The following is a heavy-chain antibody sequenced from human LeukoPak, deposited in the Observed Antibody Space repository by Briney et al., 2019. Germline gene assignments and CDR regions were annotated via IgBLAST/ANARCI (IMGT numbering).Heavy chain of an antibody. J-gene: IGHJ6*02. CDR1: GGSISNYY. CDR2: IYYSGST. D-gene: IGHD3-16*01. Sequence: SETLSLTCTVSGGSISNYYWSWIRQPPGKGLEWIGYIYYSGSTNYNPSLKSRVTISVDTSKNQFSPKLSSVTAADTAVYYCARSRYYDYSDGVDVWGQGTTVTVSS. V-gene: IGHV4-59*01. CDR3: ARSRYYDYSDGVDV.